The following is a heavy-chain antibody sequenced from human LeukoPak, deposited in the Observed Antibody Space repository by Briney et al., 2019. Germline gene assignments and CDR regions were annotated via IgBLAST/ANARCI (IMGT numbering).Heavy chain of an antibody. D-gene: IGHD4-11*01. J-gene: IGHJ4*02. V-gene: IGHV3-23*01. CDR1: GFTFKNYA. CDR2: ISGSGDST. Sequence: GGSLRLSCAASGFTFKNYAMSWVRQAPGKGLEWVSVISGSGDSTYYADSVRGRFTVSRDNSKNTLYLQMNSLRAEDTAVYYCAIHDYLAVWGQGTLVTVSS. CDR3: AIHDYLAV.